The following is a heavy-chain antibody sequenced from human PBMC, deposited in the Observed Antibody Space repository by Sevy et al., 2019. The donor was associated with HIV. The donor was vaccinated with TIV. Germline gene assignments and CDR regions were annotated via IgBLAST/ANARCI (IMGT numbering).Heavy chain of an antibody. CDR3: ARLVSCGGDCYYLDS. D-gene: IGHD2-21*02. J-gene: IGHJ4*02. V-gene: IGHV3-30*01. CDR1: GFSFSNYD. CDR2: ISHDERYK. Sequence: GGSLRLSCAASGFSFSNYDTHWVRQAPGKGLDWVAVISHDERYKNYAESVKVRFTISRDNFKNTLFLQMDSLRPEDTAVYFCARLVSCGGDCYYLDSWGQGALVTVSS.